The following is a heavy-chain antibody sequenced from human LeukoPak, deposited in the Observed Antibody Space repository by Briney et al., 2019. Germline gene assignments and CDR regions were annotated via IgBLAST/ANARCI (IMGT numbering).Heavy chain of an antibody. CDR2: IWNDGTDK. D-gene: IGHD2-15*01. CDR3: AGTYCSGARCHLGY. J-gene: IGHJ4*02. CDR1: GFTFSSYW. V-gene: IGHV3-33*08. Sequence: GGSLRLSCAASGFTFSSYWMNWARQAPGKGLEWVALIWNDGTDKYYADSVKGRFTISRDNSKGMLYLQMNSLRAEDTAVYYCAGTYCSGARCHLGYWGQGTLVSVSS.